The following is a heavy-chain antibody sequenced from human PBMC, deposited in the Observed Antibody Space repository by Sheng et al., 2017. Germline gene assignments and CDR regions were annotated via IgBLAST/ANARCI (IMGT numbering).Heavy chain of an antibody. V-gene: IGHV1-69*04. J-gene: IGHJ6*03. CDR1: GGTFSSYA. CDR3: ARASDSRDGYNPLDYYYYYMDV. Sequence: QVQLVQSGAEVKKPGSSVKVSCKASGGTFSSYAISWVRQAPGQGLEWMGGIIPILGIANYAQKFQGRVTITADKSTSTAYMELSSLRSEDTAVYYCARASDSRDGYNPLDYYYYYMDVWGKGTTVTVSS. CDR2: IIPILGIA. D-gene: IGHD3-22*01.